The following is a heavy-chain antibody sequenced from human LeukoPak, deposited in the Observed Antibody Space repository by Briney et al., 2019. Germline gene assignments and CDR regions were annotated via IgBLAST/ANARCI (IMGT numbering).Heavy chain of an antibody. CDR3: ARDCRSLSPGSSWYDWFDP. CDR2: IYSGGST. V-gene: IGHV3-66*01. D-gene: IGHD6-13*01. J-gene: IGHJ5*02. CDR1: GFTVSSNY. Sequence: GGSLRLSCAASGFTVSSNYMSWVRQAPGKGLEWVSVIYSGGSTYYADSVKGRFTISRDNSKNTLYLQMNSLRGGDTAVYYCARDCRSLSPGSSWYDWFDPWGQGTLVTVSS.